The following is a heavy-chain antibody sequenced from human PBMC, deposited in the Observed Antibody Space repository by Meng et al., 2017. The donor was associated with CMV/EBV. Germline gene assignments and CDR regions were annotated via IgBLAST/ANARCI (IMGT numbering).Heavy chain of an antibody. CDR2: ISSSSSYI. D-gene: IGHD4-11*01. J-gene: IGHJ2*01. V-gene: IGHV3-21*01. Sequence: GGSLRLSCAASGFTFSSYSMNWARQAPGKGLEWVSSISSSSSYIYYADSVKGRFTISRDNAKNSLYLQMNSLRAEDTAVYYCARAISYSNLRDWYFDLWGRGTLVTVSS. CDR1: GFTFSSYS. CDR3: ARAISYSNLRDWYFDL.